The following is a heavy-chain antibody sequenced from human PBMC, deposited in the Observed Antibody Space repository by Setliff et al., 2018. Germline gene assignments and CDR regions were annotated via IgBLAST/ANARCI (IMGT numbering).Heavy chain of an antibody. D-gene: IGHD3-10*01. Sequence: SETLSLTCNVSGVSISSYYWGWIRQPPGKGLECIGYIQKSGSANYNPSLMSRVTISVDTSRNQFSLKPRSVTAADTAVYYCARLSWDGLRYYGLDVWGQGATVTVSS. CDR1: GVSISSYY. J-gene: IGHJ6*02. V-gene: IGHV4-59*01. CDR2: IQKSGSA. CDR3: ARLSWDGLRYYGLDV.